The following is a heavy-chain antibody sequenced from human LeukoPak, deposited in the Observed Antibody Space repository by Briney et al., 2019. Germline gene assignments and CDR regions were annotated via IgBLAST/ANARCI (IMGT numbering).Heavy chain of an antibody. Sequence: ASVKVSCKVSGYTFTDYYMHWVQQAPRKWLEWMGLVDPEDGETIYAEKFQGRVTITADTSTDTAYMELSSLRSEDTAVYYCATLTTVVTSNDYWGQGTLVTVSS. CDR2: VDPEDGET. CDR1: GYTFTDYY. CDR3: ATLTTVVTSNDY. J-gene: IGHJ4*02. D-gene: IGHD4-23*01. V-gene: IGHV1-69-2*01.